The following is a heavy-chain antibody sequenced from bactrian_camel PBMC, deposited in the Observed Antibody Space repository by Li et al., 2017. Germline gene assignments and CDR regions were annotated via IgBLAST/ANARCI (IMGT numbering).Heavy chain of an antibody. CDR2: ISFDGTI. D-gene: IGHD3*01. J-gene: IGHJ6*01. V-gene: IGHV3S53*01. CDR1: GYDISTCE. Sequence: QLVESGGGSVQAGGSLKLSCTSSGYDISTCEKGWFRQAPGKERELVSFISFDGTIMYGDFVEGRFTVSRGNGKHTVVLEMTSLKLEDTAEYYCAADHILPRDGKCYRHFGNWGNGTQVTVS. CDR3: AADHILPRDGKCYRHFGN.